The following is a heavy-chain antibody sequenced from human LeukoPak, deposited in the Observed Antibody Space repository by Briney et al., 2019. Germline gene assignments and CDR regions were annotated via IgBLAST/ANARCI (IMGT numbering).Heavy chain of an antibody. CDR2: IFYTGST. CDR1: GGSISSSTYY. D-gene: IGHD6-19*01. Sequence: SETLSLTCTVSGGSISSSTYYWGWIRQPPGKGLEWIGNIFYTGSTYYHPSLKSRVTISVDTSKNQFSLKLSSVTAADTAVYYCARDVLHSGWYPLYYFDYWGQRTLVTVSS. CDR3: ARDVLHSGWYPLYYFDY. V-gene: IGHV4-39*02. J-gene: IGHJ4*02.